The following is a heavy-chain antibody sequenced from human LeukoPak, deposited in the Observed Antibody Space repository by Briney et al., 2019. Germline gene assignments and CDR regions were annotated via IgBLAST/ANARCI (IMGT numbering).Heavy chain of an antibody. CDR1: GYIFTGYY. V-gene: IGHV1-2*02. Sequence: ASVKVSCKASGYIFTGYYMHWVRQAPGQGLEWMGWINPNSGGTNFAQKFQGRVTMTRDTSISTAYMDLSRLRSDDTAVYYCARGGRGYSYGFLLWGQGTLVTVSS. CDR3: ARGGRGYSYGFLL. CDR2: INPNSGGT. D-gene: IGHD5-18*01. J-gene: IGHJ4*02.